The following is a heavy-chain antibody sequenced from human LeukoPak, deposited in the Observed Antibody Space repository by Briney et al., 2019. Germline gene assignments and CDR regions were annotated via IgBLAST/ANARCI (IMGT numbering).Heavy chain of an antibody. CDR2: INHSGST. CDR3: AREENSSSWYKYFDY. CDR1: GGSFSGYY. J-gene: IGHJ4*02. Sequence: SETLSLTCAVYGGSFSGYYWSWIRQPPGKGPEWIGEINHSGSTNYNPSLKSRVTISVDTSKNQFSLKLSSVTAADTAVYYCAREENSSSWYKYFDYWGQGTLVTVSS. V-gene: IGHV4-34*01. D-gene: IGHD6-13*01.